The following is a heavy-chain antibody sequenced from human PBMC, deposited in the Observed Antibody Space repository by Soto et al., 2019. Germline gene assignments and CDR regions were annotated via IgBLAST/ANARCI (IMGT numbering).Heavy chain of an antibody. J-gene: IGHJ4*02. D-gene: IGHD3-16*02. V-gene: IGHV4-4*02. CDR2: IYHSGST. CDR3: ARHNWGICRRAGGY. CDR1: GGSLSSSNW. Sequence: QVQLQESGPGLVKPSGTLSLTCAVSGGSLSSSNWWSWVRQPPGKGLEWIGEIYHSGSTNYNPSPKRRVTISVDQSKIQFSLKLGSVTAADTAVYYCARHNWGICRRAGGYWGQGTLVTVSS.